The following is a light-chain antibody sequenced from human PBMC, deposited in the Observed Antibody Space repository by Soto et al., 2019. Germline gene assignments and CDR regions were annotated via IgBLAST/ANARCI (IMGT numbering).Light chain of an antibody. Sequence: QLVLTQSPSASASLGASVKLTCTLSSGHSSYAIAWHQQQPEKGPRYLMKLNSDGSHSKGDGIPDRFSGSSSGAERYLIISSLQSEDEGDYYCQTWGTGIHVLGTGTKVTVL. J-gene: IGLJ1*01. CDR2: LNSDGSH. CDR1: SGHSSYA. CDR3: QTWGTGIHV. V-gene: IGLV4-69*01.